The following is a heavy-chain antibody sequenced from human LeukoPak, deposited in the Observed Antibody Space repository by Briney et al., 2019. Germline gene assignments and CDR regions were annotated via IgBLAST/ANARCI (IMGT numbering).Heavy chain of an antibody. D-gene: IGHD2-15*01. V-gene: IGHV1-69*05. Sequence: GSSVKVSCKGTGGTFISYANSWARQAPGQGLEWMGGIIPIFGTANYAQKFQGRVTITTDESTSTAYMELSSLRSEDTAVYYCARDSSVVVATSRYLGYWGQGTLVTVSS. CDR3: ARDSSVVVATSRYLGY. CDR1: GGTFISYA. J-gene: IGHJ4*02. CDR2: IIPIFGTA.